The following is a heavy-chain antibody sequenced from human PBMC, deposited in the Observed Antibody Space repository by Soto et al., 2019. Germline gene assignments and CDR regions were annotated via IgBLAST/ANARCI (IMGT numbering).Heavy chain of an antibody. CDR1: GYPLTSYG. V-gene: IGHV1-18*04. Sequence: GXAVKGACKASGYPLTSYGIGWVRQAPGQGLEWMGWISAYNGNTNYAQKLQGRVTMTTDTSTSTAYMELRSLRSDDTAVYYCARPGKPLVYYYGMDVCGQRTTVTVSS. CDR3: ARPGKPLVYYYGMDV. CDR2: ISAYNGNT. J-gene: IGHJ6*02. D-gene: IGHD6-6*01.